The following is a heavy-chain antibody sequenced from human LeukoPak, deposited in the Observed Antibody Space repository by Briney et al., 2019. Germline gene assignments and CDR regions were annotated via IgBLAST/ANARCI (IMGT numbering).Heavy chain of an antibody. CDR1: GLTFSSFG. CDR2: IIGSGVST. V-gene: IGHV3-23*01. Sequence: GGTLKLSCAAFGLTFSSFGMTWVGQAPGKGLDWVSAIIGSGVSTYYEDSVKGRLTISRDNSKDTLYLQMNSLRAENTAVYYCAKEYGARSYYPYWGQGTLVTVSS. J-gene: IGHJ4*02. CDR3: AKEYGARSYYPY. D-gene: IGHD3-10*01.